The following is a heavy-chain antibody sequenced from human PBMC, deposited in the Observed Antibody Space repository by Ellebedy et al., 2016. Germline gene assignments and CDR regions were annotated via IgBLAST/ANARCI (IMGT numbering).Heavy chain of an antibody. V-gene: IGHV4-39*07. Sequence: SETLSLTCTVSGDSISSSSYHWGWIRQAPGKGLEWIGSIYYTGSTFYNPSPKSRVTISVDTSKNQFSLKLSSVTAADTAVYYCARILSGGSYFDWGQGTLVTVSS. D-gene: IGHD1-26*01. CDR1: GDSISSSSYH. J-gene: IGHJ4*02. CDR2: IYYTGST. CDR3: ARILSGGSYFD.